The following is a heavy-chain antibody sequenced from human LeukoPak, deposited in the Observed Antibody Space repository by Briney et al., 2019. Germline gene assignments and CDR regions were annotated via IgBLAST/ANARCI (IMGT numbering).Heavy chain of an antibody. V-gene: IGHV4-61*02. CDR2: IYTSGST. D-gene: IGHD6-19*01. CDR3: ARDSSSGWSLVPGTLHGMDV. J-gene: IGHJ6*02. Sequence: PSQTLSLTCTVSGGSISSGSYYWSWIRQPAGKGLEWIGRIYTSGSTNYNPSLKSRVTISVDTSKNQFSLKLSSVTAADTAVYYCARDSSSGWSLVPGTLHGMDVWGQGTTVTVSS. CDR1: GGSISSGSYY.